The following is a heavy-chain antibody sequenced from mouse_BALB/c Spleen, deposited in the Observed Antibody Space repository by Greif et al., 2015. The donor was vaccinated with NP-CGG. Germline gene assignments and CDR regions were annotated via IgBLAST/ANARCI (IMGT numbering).Heavy chain of an antibody. Sequence: VQLKESGAELVKPGASVKLSCTASGFNIKDTYMHWVKQRPEQGLEWIGRIDPTNGNTKYDPKFQGKATITADTSSNTAYLQLSSLTSEDTAVYYCARLDRLFTGFAYWGQGTLVTVSA. CDR3: ARLDRLFTGFAY. J-gene: IGHJ3*01. V-gene: IGHV14-3*02. CDR1: GFNIKDTY. D-gene: IGHD1-1*01. CDR2: IDPTNGNT.